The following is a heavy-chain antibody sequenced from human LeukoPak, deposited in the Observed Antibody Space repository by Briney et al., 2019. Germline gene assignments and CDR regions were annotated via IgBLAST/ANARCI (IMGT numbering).Heavy chain of an antibody. Sequence: PSETLSLTCTVSGGSISSGGYYCSWIRQHPGKGLEWIGYIYYSGSTYYNPSLKSRVTISVDTSKNQFSLKLSSVTAADTAVYYCARDRPTNYGQWYGAFDIWGQGTMVTVSS. J-gene: IGHJ3*02. D-gene: IGHD1-7*01. CDR2: IYYSGST. V-gene: IGHV4-31*03. CDR3: ARDRPTNYGQWYGAFDI. CDR1: GGSISSGGYY.